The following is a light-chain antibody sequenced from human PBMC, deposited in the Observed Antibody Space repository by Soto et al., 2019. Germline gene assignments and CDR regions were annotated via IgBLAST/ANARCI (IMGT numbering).Light chain of an antibody. V-gene: IGKV1-39*01. J-gene: IGKJ2*01. CDR2: GAS. CDR1: QNIGSY. Sequence: DIQMTQSPSSLSASVGGRVTITCRASQNIGSYINWYQQKPGKAPDLLIYGASTLHGGVPSRFSGSGSGTVFALTIGSLQPEDFATFYCQQNYNTPYTFGQGTTLEIK. CDR3: QQNYNTPYT.